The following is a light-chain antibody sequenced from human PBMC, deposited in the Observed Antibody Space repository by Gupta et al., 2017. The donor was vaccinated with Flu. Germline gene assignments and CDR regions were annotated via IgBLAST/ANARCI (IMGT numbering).Light chain of an antibody. CDR1: PSIDVW. Sequence: DIQMTQSPSTLSASVGDRVTITCRASPSIDVWLAWYQQKPGKAPQVLIYKTKTLETGVPSRFSGSGSGTEFTLTIASLQPDDSATYYCQQYSSYPLIFGGGTKLEI. J-gene: IGKJ4*01. V-gene: IGKV1-5*03. CDR2: KTK. CDR3: QQYSSYPLI.